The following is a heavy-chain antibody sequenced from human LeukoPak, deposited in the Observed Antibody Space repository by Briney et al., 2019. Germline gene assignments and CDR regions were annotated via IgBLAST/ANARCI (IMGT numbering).Heavy chain of an antibody. CDR2: TSSSSSYI. CDR1: GFTFSSYS. Sequence: GGSLRLSCAASGFTFSSYSMNWVRQAPGKGLEWVSSTSSSSSYIYYADSVKGRFTISRDNAKNSLYLQMNSLRAEDTAVYYCARDPGHSSGWYFAWGAFDIWGQGTMVTVSS. D-gene: IGHD6-19*01. V-gene: IGHV3-21*01. CDR3: ARDPGHSSGWYFAWGAFDI. J-gene: IGHJ3*02.